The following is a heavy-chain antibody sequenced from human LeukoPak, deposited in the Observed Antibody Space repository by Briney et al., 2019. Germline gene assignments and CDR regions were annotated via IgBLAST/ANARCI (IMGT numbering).Heavy chain of an antibody. CDR1: GFTVTTNY. CDR3: ARDRVNWNDVGGLFDY. D-gene: IGHD1-1*01. V-gene: IGHV3-53*01. CDR2: IYSGGNT. Sequence: PGGSLRLSCAASGFTVTTNYMSWVRQAREKGLEWVSLIYSGGNTYYADSVKGRFTISRDNSKNTLYLQMNSLSAEDTAVYYCARDRVNWNDVGGLFDYWGQGTLVTVS. J-gene: IGHJ4*02.